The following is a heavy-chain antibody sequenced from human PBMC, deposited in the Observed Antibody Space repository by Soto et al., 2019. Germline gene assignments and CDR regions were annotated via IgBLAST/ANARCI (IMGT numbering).Heavy chain of an antibody. Sequence: GGSLRLSCAASGFLFSDHYMSWIRQAPGRGPEWISYISSTTVYYADSMRGRFTISRDNAKNAVYLEMNSLRAEDTAVYYCARESEDLTSNFDYWGQGTLVTVSS. CDR2: ISSTTV. CDR3: ARESEDLTSNFDY. V-gene: IGHV3-11*04. CDR1: GFLFSDHY. J-gene: IGHJ4*02.